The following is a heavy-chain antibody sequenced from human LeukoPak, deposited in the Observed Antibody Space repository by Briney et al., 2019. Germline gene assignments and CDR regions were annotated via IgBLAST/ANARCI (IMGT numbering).Heavy chain of an antibody. D-gene: IGHD5-18*01. CDR2: IYYSGST. CDR3: ARGRYSYGYCSDY. CDR1: GGSISSSSYY. Sequence: SETLSLTCTVSGGSISSSSYYWGWIRQPPGKGLEWIGSIYYSGSTYYNPSLKSRVTISVDTSKNQFSLKLSSVTAADTAVYYCARGRYSYGYCSDYWGQGTLVTVSS. V-gene: IGHV4-39*07. J-gene: IGHJ4*02.